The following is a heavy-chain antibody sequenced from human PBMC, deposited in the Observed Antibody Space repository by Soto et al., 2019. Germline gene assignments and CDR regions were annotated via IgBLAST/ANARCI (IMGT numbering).Heavy chain of an antibody. J-gene: IGHJ6*02. CDR1: GYSFTSYW. V-gene: IGHV5-51*01. Sequence: GESLKISCKGSGYSFTSYWIGWVRQMPGKGLEWMGIIYPGDSDTRYSPSFQGQVTISADKSISTAYLQWSSLKASDTAMYYCATGRYCSSTSCWTGYYYYGMDVWGQGTTVTAP. CDR3: ATGRYCSSTSCWTGYYYYGMDV. D-gene: IGHD2-2*01. CDR2: IYPGDSDT.